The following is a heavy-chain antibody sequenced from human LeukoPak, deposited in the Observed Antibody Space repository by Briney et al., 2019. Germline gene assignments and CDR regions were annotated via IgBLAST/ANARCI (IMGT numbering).Heavy chain of an antibody. J-gene: IGHJ6*03. CDR2: IYYSGNT. CDR3: ARGYCSGGSCYSYYYYNYMDV. V-gene: IGHV4-39*01. CDR1: GGSISSTRYY. D-gene: IGHD2-15*01. Sequence: PSETLSLTCTVSGGSISSTRYYWGWIRQPPGKGLEWIGSIYYSGNTYYNPSLKSRVTMSVDRSKNQFSLKLSSVTAADTAVYYCARGYCSGGSCYSYYYYNYMDVWGKGTTVTVSS.